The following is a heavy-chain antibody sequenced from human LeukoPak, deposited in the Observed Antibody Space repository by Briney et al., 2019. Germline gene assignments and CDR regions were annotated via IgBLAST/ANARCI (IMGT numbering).Heavy chain of an antibody. D-gene: IGHD6-19*01. CDR3: AKARSGWYGVEDY. J-gene: IGHJ4*02. V-gene: IGHV3-23*01. CDR1: GFTFSSYA. CDR2: ISGSGGST. Sequence: RGSLRLSCAASGFTFSSYAMSWVRQAPGKGLEWVSAISGSGGSTYYADSVKGRFTISRDNSKNTLYLQMNSLRAEDTAVYYCAKARSGWYGVEDYWGQGTLVTVSS.